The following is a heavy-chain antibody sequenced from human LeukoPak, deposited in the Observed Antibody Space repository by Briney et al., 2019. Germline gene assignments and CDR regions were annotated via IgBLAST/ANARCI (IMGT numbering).Heavy chain of an antibody. CDR3: ARVYSYGYCFDY. CDR2: ISSSGSTI. V-gene: IGHV3-48*03. Sequence: GGSLRLSCAASGFTFSSYEMNWVRQAPGKGLEWVSYISSSGSTIYYADSVKGRFTISRDNAKNSLYLQMNSLRAEDTAVYYCARVYSYGYCFDYWGQGTLVTVSS. J-gene: IGHJ4*02. CDR1: GFTFSSYE. D-gene: IGHD5-18*01.